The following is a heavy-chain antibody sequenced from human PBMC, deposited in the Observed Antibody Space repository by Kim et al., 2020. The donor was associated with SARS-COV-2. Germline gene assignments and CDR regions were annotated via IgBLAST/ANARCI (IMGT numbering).Heavy chain of an antibody. J-gene: IGHJ6*02. V-gene: IGHV5-51*01. CDR2: IYPGDSDT. D-gene: IGHD2-2*01. CDR3: ARVPIGVPAALYGMDV. CDR1: GYSFTSYW. Sequence: GESLKISCKGSGYSFTSYWIGWVRQMPGKGLEWMGIIYPGDSDTRYSPSFQGQVTISADKSISTAYLQWSSLKASDTAMYYCARVPIGVPAALYGMDVWGQGTTVTVSS.